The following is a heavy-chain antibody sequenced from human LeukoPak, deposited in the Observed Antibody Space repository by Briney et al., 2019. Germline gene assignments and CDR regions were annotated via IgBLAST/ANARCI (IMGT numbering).Heavy chain of an antibody. D-gene: IGHD3-22*01. Sequence: GGSLRLSCAASGFTFSSYGMHWVRQAPGKGLEWVAVISYDGSNKYYADSVKGRFTISRDNSKNTLYLQKNSLRAEDTAVYYCAKGLDSSGYDYWGQGTLVTVSS. CDR1: GFTFSSYG. V-gene: IGHV3-30*18. CDR2: ISYDGSNK. J-gene: IGHJ4*02. CDR3: AKGLDSSGYDY.